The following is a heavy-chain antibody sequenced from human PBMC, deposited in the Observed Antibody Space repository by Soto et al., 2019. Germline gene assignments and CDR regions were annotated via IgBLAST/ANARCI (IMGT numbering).Heavy chain of an antibody. D-gene: IGHD2-8*02. CDR2: ISPCNGRT. J-gene: IGHJ6*02. CDR3: GRCRTDSYAMDV. V-gene: IGHV1-18*01. Sequence: ASVKVSCKASGYSFTSYGIGWVRQAPGQGPEWMGWISPCNGRTNYAQNVKGRVVMTTDISTNTVYLELRSLRSDDTAMYYCGRCRTDSYAMDVWGQGTTVTVSS. CDR1: GYSFTSYG.